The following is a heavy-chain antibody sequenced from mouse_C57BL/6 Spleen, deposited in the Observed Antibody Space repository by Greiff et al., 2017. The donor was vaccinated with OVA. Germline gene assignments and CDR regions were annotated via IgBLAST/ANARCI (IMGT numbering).Heavy chain of an antibody. Sequence: VQLQQSGPELVKPGASVKISCKASGYTFTDYYMNWVKQSHGKSLEWIGDINPNNGGTSYNQKFKGKATLTVDKSSSTAYMALRSLTSEDSAVYYSARRGGYYGAMDYWGQGTSVTVSS. CDR3: ARRGGYYGAMDY. CDR1: GYTFTDYY. D-gene: IGHD2-3*01. V-gene: IGHV1-26*01. CDR2: INPNNGGT. J-gene: IGHJ4*01.